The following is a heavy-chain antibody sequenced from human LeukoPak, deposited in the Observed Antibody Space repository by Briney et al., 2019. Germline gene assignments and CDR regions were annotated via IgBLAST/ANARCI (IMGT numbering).Heavy chain of an antibody. CDR1: GFTFSSYS. V-gene: IGHV3-21*01. D-gene: IGHD2-2*02. CDR2: ISSSGTYV. CDR3: ARDLGYCSSTSCHNHWLDP. Sequence: GGSLRLSCAASGFTFSSYSINWVRQAPGKGLEWVSSISSSGTYVYYADSVKGRFTISRDNAKNSLYLQMNSLRVEDTAVYYCARDLGYCSSTSCHNHWLDPWGQGTLVTVSS. J-gene: IGHJ5*02.